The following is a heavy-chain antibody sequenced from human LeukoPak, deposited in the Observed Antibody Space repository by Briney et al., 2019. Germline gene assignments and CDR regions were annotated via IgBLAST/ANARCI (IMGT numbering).Heavy chain of an antibody. CDR3: ARDRYYDSSGYYYVPASAGY. Sequence: ASVKVSCKASGYTFTGYYMHWVRQAPGQGLAWLGWINPNSGGTNYAQKFQGRVTMTRDTSISTAYMELSRLRSDDTAVYYCARDRYYDSSGYYYVPASAGYWGQGTLVTVSS. J-gene: IGHJ4*02. V-gene: IGHV1-2*02. D-gene: IGHD3-22*01. CDR1: GYTFTGYY. CDR2: INPNSGGT.